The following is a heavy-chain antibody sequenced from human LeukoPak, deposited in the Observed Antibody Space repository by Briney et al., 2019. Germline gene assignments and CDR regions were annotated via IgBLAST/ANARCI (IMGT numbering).Heavy chain of an antibody. V-gene: IGHV3-7*01. CDR2: IKQDGSEK. CDR1: GFTFSSYW. Sequence: GGSLRLSCAASGFTFSSYWMSWVRQAPGKGLEWVANIKQDGSEKYYVDSVKGRFTISRDNAKNSLYLQMNSLRAEDTAVYYCAREVPLRDDIVEVPAAWAYWYFDLWGRGTLVTVSS. CDR3: AREVPLRDDIVEVPAAWAYWYFDL. J-gene: IGHJ2*01. D-gene: IGHD2-2*01.